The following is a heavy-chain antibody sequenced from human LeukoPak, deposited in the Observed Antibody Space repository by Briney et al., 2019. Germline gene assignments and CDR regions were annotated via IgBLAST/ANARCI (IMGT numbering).Heavy chain of an antibody. D-gene: IGHD2-21*02. J-gene: IGHJ5*02. CDR2: IYYSGST. V-gene: IGHV4-59*12. Sequence: SETLSLTCTVSGGSISSYYWSWIRQPPGKGLEWIGYIYYSGSTNYNPSLKSRLTISVDTSNNQFSLKPSSVTAADTAVYYCARGGPCGGDCYSFSSNWFDPWGQGTLVTVSS. CDR3: ARGGPCGGDCYSFSSNWFDP. CDR1: GGSISSYY.